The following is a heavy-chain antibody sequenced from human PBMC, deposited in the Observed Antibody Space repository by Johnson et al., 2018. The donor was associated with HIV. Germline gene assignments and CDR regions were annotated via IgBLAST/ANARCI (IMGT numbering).Heavy chain of an antibody. CDR3: ARDREVVRGVRAFDI. Sequence: VQVVESGGGLVQPGGSLRLSCAASGFTVSSNYMYWVRQAPGKGLEWVSVIYSGGTTYYADSVKGRFIISRDISRNTVFLQMNSLRAEDTAVYYCARDREVVRGVRAFDIWGQGTMVAVSS. D-gene: IGHD3-10*01. V-gene: IGHV3-66*01. CDR2: IYSGGTT. CDR1: GFTVSSNY. J-gene: IGHJ3*02.